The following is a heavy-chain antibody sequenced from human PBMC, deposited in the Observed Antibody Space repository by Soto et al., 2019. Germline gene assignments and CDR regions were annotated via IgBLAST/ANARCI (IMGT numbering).Heavy chain of an antibody. D-gene: IGHD2-15*01. CDR2: SSAYNGKT. CDR3: ARETDIVVVVAATMDY. V-gene: IGHV1-18*01. Sequence: QVQLVQSGAEVKKPGASVKVSCKASGYTFTSYGISWVRQAPGQGLGWMGWSSAYNGKTNYAQKLQGRVTMSTDTSTSTAYMELRSLRSDDTAVYYCARETDIVVVVAATMDYWGQGTLVTVSS. CDR1: GYTFTSYG. J-gene: IGHJ4*02.